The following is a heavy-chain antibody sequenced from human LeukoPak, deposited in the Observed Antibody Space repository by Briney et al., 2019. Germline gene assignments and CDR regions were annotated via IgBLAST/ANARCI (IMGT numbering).Heavy chain of an antibody. CDR2: IYDDNT. V-gene: IGHV3-23*01. J-gene: IGHJ4*02. CDR3: VGTGPLSSNGWDFNY. D-gene: IGHD6-19*01. Sequence: GVSLRLSCVASGFTVSAYAMAWVRQAPGKGLEWVSTIYDDNTYYADSVKGRFAISTDNSKNTLYLQMNSLRVEDTAVYYCVGTGPLSSNGWDFNYWGQGTLVTVSS. CDR1: GFTVSAYA.